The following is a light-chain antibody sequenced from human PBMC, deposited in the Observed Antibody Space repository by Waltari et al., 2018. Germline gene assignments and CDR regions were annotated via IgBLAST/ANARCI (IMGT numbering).Light chain of an antibody. CDR1: SSDIGNYNF. J-gene: IGLJ2*01. V-gene: IGLV2-14*03. CDR3: NSYTTGSTLTVI. Sequence: QSALTQPASVSGSPGQSITISCTGTSSDIGNYNFVSWYQPHPGNAPKLIIYDVSNRPSGVSNRFSGSWSGNTASLTISGLQAEDEADYYCNSYTTGSTLTVIFGGGTKLTVL. CDR2: DVS.